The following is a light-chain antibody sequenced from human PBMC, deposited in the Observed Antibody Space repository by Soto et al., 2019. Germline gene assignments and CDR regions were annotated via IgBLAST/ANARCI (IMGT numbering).Light chain of an antibody. CDR1: SSDVGGYNY. CDR3: CSYTGSSTPVV. Sequence: SALTQPASVSGSPGQSITISCTGTSSDVGGYNYVSWYQQHPGKAPKLMIYDVSNRPSGVSNRFSGSKSGNTASLTISGLQAEDEADYYCCSYTGSSTPVVFGGGTKLTVL. J-gene: IGLJ2*01. V-gene: IGLV2-14*03. CDR2: DVS.